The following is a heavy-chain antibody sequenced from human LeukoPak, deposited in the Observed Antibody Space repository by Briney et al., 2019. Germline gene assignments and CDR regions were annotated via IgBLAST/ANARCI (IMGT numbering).Heavy chain of an antibody. CDR2: IYWDDDK. CDR3: ARINYGDYSISPGGFDY. J-gene: IGHJ4*02. CDR1: GFSLSTSGVG. Sequence: SGPTLVNLTQTLTLTCTFSGFSLSTSGVGVGWIRQPPGKALEWLALIYWDDDKRYSPSLKSRLTITKDTSKNQVVLTMTNMDPVDTATYYCARINYGDYSISPGGFDYWGQGTLVTVSS. V-gene: IGHV2-5*02. D-gene: IGHD4-17*01.